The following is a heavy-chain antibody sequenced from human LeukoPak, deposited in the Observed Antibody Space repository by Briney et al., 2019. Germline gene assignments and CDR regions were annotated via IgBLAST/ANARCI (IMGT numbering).Heavy chain of an antibody. V-gene: IGHV3-23*01. CDR2: ISGNGGST. D-gene: IGHD2-2*01. Sequence: GGSLRLSCAASGFTFGSYGMNWVRQAPGKGLEWVSAISGNGGSTSYADSVKGRFTISRDKSKNTLYLQMNSLRAEDTAEYYCARDSKGSIDYWGQGTLATVSS. CDR3: ARDSKGSIDY. J-gene: IGHJ4*02. CDR1: GFTFGSYG.